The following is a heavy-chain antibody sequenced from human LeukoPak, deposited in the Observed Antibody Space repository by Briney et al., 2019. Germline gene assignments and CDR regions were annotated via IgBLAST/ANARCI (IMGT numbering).Heavy chain of an antibody. CDR2: ISWNSGSI. D-gene: IGHD3-22*01. J-gene: IGHJ4*02. CDR3: AKDSGSSGYYPFDY. CDR1: GFSFDDFA. V-gene: IGHV3-9*01. Sequence: GGSLRLSCAASGFSFDDFAIHWVRQAPGKGLEWVSGISWNSGSIGYADSVKGRFTISRDNAKNSLYLQMNSLRAEDTALYYCAKDSGSSGYYPFDYWGQGTLVTVSS.